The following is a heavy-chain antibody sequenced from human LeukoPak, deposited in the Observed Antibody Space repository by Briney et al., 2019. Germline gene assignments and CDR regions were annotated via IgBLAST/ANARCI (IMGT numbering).Heavy chain of an antibody. CDR3: TGDRFMGPYYNILTASNWFDP. V-gene: IGHV1-69*13. J-gene: IGHJ5*02. CDR1: GGSFTNYV. D-gene: IGHD3-9*01. CDR2: IIPTFGKT. Sequence: GASVKVSCKASGGSFTNYVINWVRQAPGQGLEWMGRIIPTFGKTDYAQIFQGRLTITADEYSTTAYMELSNLRYDDTAMYYCTGDRFMGPYYNILTASNWFDPWGQGTLVAVSS.